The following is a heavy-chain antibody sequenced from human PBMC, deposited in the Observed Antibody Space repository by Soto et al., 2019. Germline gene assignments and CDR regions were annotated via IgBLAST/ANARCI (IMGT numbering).Heavy chain of an antibody. CDR2: ISSSSSTI. V-gene: IGHV3-48*02. J-gene: IGHJ3*02. CDR1: GFTFSSYS. D-gene: IGHD3-22*01. Sequence: GGSLRLSCAASGFTFSSYSMNWVRQAPGKGLEWVSYISSSSSTIYYADSVKGRFTISRDNAKNSLYLQMNSLRDEDTAVYYCARHYYDSSGYYRSDAFDIWGQGTMVTVSS. CDR3: ARHYYDSSGYYRSDAFDI.